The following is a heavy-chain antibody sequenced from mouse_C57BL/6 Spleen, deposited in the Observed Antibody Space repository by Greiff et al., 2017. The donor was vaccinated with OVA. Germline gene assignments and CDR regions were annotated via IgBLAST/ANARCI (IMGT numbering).Heavy chain of an antibody. CDR1: GYTFTSYW. V-gene: IGHV1-64*01. D-gene: IGHD2-2*01. J-gene: IGHJ3*01. CDR3: ARSVYGYDDWFAY. CDR2: IHPNSGST. Sequence: VQLQQPGAELVKPGASVKLSCKASGYTFTSYWLHWVKQRPGQGLEWIGMIHPNSGSTNYNEKFKSKATLTVDKSSSTAYMQLSSLTSEDSAVYYCARSVYGYDDWFAYGGQGTLVTVSA.